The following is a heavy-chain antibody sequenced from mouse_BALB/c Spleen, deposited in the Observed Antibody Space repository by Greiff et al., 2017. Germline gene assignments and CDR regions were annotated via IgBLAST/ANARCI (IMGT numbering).Heavy chain of an antibody. V-gene: IGHV1-5*01. J-gene: IGHJ4*01. Sequence: EVQLQQPGAELVRPGASVKMSCKASGYTFTSYWMHWVKQRPGQGLEWIGAIYPGNSDTSYNQKFKGKAKLTAVTSTSTAYMELSSLTNEDSAVYYCTRWEYYGSSYDYAMDYWGQGTSVTVSS. D-gene: IGHD1-1*01. CDR3: TRWEYYGSSYDYAMDY. CDR2: IYPGNSDT. CDR1: GYTFTSYW.